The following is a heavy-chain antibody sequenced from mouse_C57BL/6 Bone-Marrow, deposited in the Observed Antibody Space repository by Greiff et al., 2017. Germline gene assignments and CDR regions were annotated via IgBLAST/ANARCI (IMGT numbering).Heavy chain of an antibody. Sequence: DVKLVEPEGGLVQPGSSMKLSCTASGFTFSDYYMAWVRQVPEKGLEWVANINSDGSRTYYQDSLKSSFISSSDNAKNILYLEMSSLKSEYTATYYCARDPVITSVVAHWYFDVWGTGTTGTVSS. CDR2: INSDGSRT. D-gene: IGHD1-1*01. V-gene: IGHV5-16*01. CDR1: GFTFSDYY. CDR3: ARDPVITSVVAHWYFDV. J-gene: IGHJ1*03.